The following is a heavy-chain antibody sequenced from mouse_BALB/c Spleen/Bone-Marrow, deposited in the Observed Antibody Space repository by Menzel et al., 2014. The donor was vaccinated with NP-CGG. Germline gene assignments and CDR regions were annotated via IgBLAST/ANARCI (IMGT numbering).Heavy chain of an antibody. D-gene: IGHD4-1*01. Sequence: EVQRVESGGGLVQPGGSLKLSCAASGFDFSRYWMSWVRQAPGKGLEWIGEINPDSSTINYTPSLKDKFIISRDNAKNTLYLKMSKVGTEDTALYYCARRWDVYYFDYWGQGTTLTVSS. V-gene: IGHV4-1*02. CDR1: GFDFSRYW. CDR3: ARRWDVYYFDY. J-gene: IGHJ2*01. CDR2: INPDSSTI.